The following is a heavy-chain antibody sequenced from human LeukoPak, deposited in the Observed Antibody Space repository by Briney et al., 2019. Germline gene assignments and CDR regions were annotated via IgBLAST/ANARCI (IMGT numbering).Heavy chain of an antibody. CDR1: GYSISSGYY. J-gene: IGHJ5*02. CDR2: IYHSGST. V-gene: IGHV4-38-2*01. CDR3: ARGLVVVAATRWFDP. D-gene: IGHD2-15*01. Sequence: SETLSLTCAVSGYSISSGYYWGWIRQPPGKGLEWIGSIYHSGSTYYNPSLKSRVTISVDTSKNQFSLKLSSVTAADRAVYYCARGLVVVAATRWFDPWGQGTLVTVSS.